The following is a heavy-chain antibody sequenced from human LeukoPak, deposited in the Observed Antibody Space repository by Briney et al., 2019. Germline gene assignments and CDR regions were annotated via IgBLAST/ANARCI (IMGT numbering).Heavy chain of an antibody. D-gene: IGHD2-15*01. V-gene: IGHV4-61*01. J-gene: IGHJ6*02. CDR2: IYYSGST. Sequence: SETLSLTCTVFGGSVSSGSYYWSWIRQPPGRGLEWIGYIYYSGSTNYNPSLKSRVTISVDTSKNQFSLKLSSVTAADTAVYYCARVLHCSGGSCYYYYYGMDVWGHGTTVTVSS. CDR1: GGSVSSGSYY. CDR3: ARVLHCSGGSCYYYYYGMDV.